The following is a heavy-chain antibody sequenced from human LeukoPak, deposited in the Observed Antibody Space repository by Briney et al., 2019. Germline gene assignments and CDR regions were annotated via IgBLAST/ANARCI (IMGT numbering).Heavy chain of an antibody. CDR1: GYSISSGYY. V-gene: IGHV4-38-2*02. D-gene: IGHD3-10*01. J-gene: IGHJ2*01. CDR3: ARIPRALITMVRAPDWYFDL. CDR2: IYHSGST. Sequence: SETLSLTCTVSGYSISSGYYWGWIRQPPGKGLEWIGNIYHSGSTYYNPSLKSRVTMSVDTSKNQFSLKLSSVTAADTAVYYCARIPRALITMVRAPDWYFDLWGRGTLVTVSS.